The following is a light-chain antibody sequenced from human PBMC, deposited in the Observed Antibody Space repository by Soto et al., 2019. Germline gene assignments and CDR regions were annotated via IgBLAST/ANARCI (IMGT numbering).Light chain of an antibody. V-gene: IGLV1-40*01. CDR3: YSYDSTLSASI. CDR2: GNT. CDR1: SSNIGAGYD. Sequence: QSVLTQPPSVSGAPGQRVTISCTGSSSNIGAGYDVHWYHQLPGTAPKLLIFGNTNRPSGVPDRFSGSKSGTSASLAITGLQAEDEADYACYSYDSTLSASIFGGGTKLTVL. J-gene: IGLJ2*01.